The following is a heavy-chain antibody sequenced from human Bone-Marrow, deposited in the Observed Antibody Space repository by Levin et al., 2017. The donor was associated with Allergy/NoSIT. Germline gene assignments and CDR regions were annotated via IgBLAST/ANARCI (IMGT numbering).Heavy chain of an antibody. CDR2: IEHSGDT. CDR3: ARIANSFGP. J-gene: IGHJ5*02. V-gene: IGHV4-30-4*01. CDR1: GDSITSGDYY. Sequence: LRLSCAVSGDSITSGDYYWSWIRQTPGRGLEWLGHIEHSGDTYYNPSLESRITMSVDTSKDQFSLRLRSVTVADTAMYFCARIANSFGPWGQGILVTVSS.